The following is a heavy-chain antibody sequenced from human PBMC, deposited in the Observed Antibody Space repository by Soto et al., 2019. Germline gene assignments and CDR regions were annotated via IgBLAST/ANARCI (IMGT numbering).Heavy chain of an antibody. Sequence: QLQLQESGPGLVKPSETLSLTCSVSSGSISNSDYYWGWIRQPPGKGLEWIGSIYYTGTTYYNPSLKGRVTVSVDTSKSQFSLKLSSVTAADTAVYYCATAAGSDGDHGEVRRYMDVWGKGTTVTVSS. CDR2: IYYTGTT. CDR3: ATAAGSDGDHGEVRRYMDV. J-gene: IGHJ6*03. CDR1: SGSISNSDYY. D-gene: IGHD4-17*01. V-gene: IGHV4-39*01.